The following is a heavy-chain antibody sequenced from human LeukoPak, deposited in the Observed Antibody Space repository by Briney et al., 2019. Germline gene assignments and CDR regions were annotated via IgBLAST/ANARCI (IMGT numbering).Heavy chain of an antibody. CDR1: GYTFTSYD. D-gene: IGHD1-7*01. V-gene: IGHV1-8*01. Sequence: ASVTVSCKASGYTFTSYDINWVRQATGQGLEWMGWMNPNSGNTGYAQKFQGRVTMTRNTSISTAYMELSSLRSEGTAVYYCARAPSITGTTSYYYYYYMDVWGKGTTVTVSS. J-gene: IGHJ6*03. CDR3: ARAPSITGTTSYYYYYYMDV. CDR2: MNPNSGNT.